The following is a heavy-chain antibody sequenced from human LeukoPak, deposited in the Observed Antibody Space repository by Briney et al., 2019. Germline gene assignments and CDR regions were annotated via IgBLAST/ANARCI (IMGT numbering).Heavy chain of an antibody. J-gene: IGHJ6*03. Sequence: SQTLSLTCAISGDSVSSNSAAWNWIRQSPSRGLEWLGRIYYRSKWYNDYAVSVKSRITINPDTSKNQFSLQLNSVTPEDTAVYYCAREDEYSSSSCYYYYMDVWGKGTTVTVSS. CDR3: AREDEYSSSSCYYYYMDV. D-gene: IGHD6-6*01. CDR1: GDSVSSNSAA. CDR2: IYYRSKWYN. V-gene: IGHV6-1*01.